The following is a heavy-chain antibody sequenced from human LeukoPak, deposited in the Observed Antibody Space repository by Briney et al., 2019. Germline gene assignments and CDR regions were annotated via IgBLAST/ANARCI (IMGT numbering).Heavy chain of an antibody. CDR2: VSYTGRT. V-gene: IGHV4-59*11. J-gene: IGHJ3*01. CDR1: GGSLSGHY. CDR3: ARLLDNDISGGPDTFDV. D-gene: IGHD3-22*01. Sequence: SLETLSLTCTVSGGSLSGHYWSWIRQPPGKRLEWIGYVSYTGRTKYNPSLQSRVTISIDTSKSQFSLKLTSVTSADTAVYSCARLLDNDISGGPDTFDVWGQGTTVIVSS.